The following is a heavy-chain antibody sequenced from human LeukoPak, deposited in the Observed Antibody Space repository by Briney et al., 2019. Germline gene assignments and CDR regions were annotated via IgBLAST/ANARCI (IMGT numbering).Heavy chain of an antibody. CDR2: IWYDGSNK. CDR3: ARGITVYSPHFDY. V-gene: IGHV3-33*01. CDR1: GFTFSSYG. Sequence: GGSLRLSCAASGFTFSSYGMHWVRQAPGKGLEWVAVIWYDGSNKHYADSVKGRFTISRDNSKNTLYLQMNSLRAEDTAVYYCARGITVYSPHFDYWGQGTLVTVSS. J-gene: IGHJ4*02. D-gene: IGHD3-9*01.